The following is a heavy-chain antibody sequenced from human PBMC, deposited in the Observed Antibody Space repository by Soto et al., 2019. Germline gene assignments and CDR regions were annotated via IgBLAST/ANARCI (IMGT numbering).Heavy chain of an antibody. CDR3: ARGGYGFSYFDH. CDR2: IYPGDSDT. Sequence: XESLMISCKGSGYKFSNHWIAWVRQMPGKGLEWMGIIYPGDSDTRYSPSFQGQVTISADKSINTAYVQWGSLKATDTAIYYCARGGYGFSYFDHWGQGTLVTVSS. V-gene: IGHV5-51*01. J-gene: IGHJ1*01. D-gene: IGHD2-15*01. CDR1: GYKFSNHW.